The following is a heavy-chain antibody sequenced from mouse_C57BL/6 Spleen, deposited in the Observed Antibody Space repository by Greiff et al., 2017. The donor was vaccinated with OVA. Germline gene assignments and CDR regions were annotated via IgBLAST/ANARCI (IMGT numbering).Heavy chain of an antibody. D-gene: IGHD3-3*01. J-gene: IGHJ4*01. CDR1: GFTFSSYG. CDR2: ISSGGSYT. V-gene: IGHV5-6*01. CDR3: ARQETRDAMDY. Sequence: EVMLVESGGDLVKPGGSLKLSCAASGFTFSSYGMSWVRQTPDKRLEWVAIISSGGSYTYYPDSVKGRFTITRDNAKNTLYLQMSILQSEATAMYYCARQETRDAMDYWGQGTSVTVSS.